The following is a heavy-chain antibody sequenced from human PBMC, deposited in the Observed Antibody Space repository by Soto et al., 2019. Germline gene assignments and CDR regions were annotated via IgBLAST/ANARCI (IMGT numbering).Heavy chain of an antibody. CDR3: AKGRWEYSSSSGKLLKLNWFDP. CDR2: ISFDGSYR. Sequence: TGGSLRLSCAASRFSFSTYGMHWVRHSPGKGLERVAGISFDGSYRPYAESVKGRFTISRDNSKNTLYLQMNSLRAEDTAVYYCAKGRWEYSSSSGKLLKLNWFDPWGQGTLVTVSS. V-gene: IGHV3-30*18. D-gene: IGHD6-6*01. CDR1: RFSFSTYG. J-gene: IGHJ5*02.